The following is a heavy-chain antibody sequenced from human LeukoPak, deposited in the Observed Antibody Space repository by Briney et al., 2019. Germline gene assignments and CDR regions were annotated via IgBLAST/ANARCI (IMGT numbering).Heavy chain of an antibody. J-gene: IGHJ4*02. CDR3: ARGIAAAVLDY. Sequence: PSETLSLTCTVSGGSISSGDYYWSWIRQPPGKGLEWIGYIYYSGSTYYNPSLKSRVTISVDTSKNQFSLKLSSVTAADTAVYYCARGIAAAVLDYWGQGTLVTVSS. D-gene: IGHD6-13*01. CDR2: IYYSGST. CDR1: GGSISSGDYY. V-gene: IGHV4-30-4*02.